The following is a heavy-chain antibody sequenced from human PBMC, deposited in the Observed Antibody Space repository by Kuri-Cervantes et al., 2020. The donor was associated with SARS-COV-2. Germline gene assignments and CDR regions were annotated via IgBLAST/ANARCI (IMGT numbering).Heavy chain of an antibody. Sequence: SETLSLTCAFYGESFSGYYWNLIRQAPGKGLEWIGEVNHSGSTNYNPSLKSRVSISVDTSNRQFSLSLCSVTAADTAVYYCARAYGLLRYIYYMDVWGRGTTVTVSS. CDR1: GESFSGYY. CDR3: ARAYGLLRYIYYMDV. D-gene: IGHD3-9*01. J-gene: IGHJ6*03. CDR2: VNHSGST. V-gene: IGHV4-34*01.